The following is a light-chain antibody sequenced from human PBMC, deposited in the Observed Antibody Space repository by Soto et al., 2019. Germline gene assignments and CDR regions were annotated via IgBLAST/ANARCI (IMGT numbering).Light chain of an antibody. CDR1: QSVRSSY. V-gene: IGKV3-20*01. CDR3: QQYGTSPRT. CDR2: GVS. Sequence: EIVLTQSPGTLSLSPRERATLSCRASQSVRSSYLAWYQQNLGQAPRLLIYGVSNRATGIPDRFSGSGSGTDFTLTISRLESEDFAVYYCQQYGTSPRTFGQGTKVAIK. J-gene: IGKJ1*01.